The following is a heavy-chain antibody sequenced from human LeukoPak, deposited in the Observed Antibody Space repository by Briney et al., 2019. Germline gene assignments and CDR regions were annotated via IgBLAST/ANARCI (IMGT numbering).Heavy chain of an antibody. J-gene: IGHJ4*02. V-gene: IGHV3-21*01. CDR2: ISSSSSYI. D-gene: IGHD5-18*01. CDR1: GFTFSSHS. CDR3: ARADWDTAMIDY. Sequence: PGGSLRLSCAASGFTFSSHSMNWVRQAPGKGLEWVSSISSSSSYIYYADSVKCRFTISRDNAKNSLYLQMNSLRAEDTAVYYCARADWDTAMIDYWGQGTLVTVSS.